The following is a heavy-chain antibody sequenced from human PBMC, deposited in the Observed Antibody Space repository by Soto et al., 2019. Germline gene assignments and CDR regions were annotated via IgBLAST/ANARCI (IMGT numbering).Heavy chain of an antibody. CDR1: GYTFTTYG. Sequence: QVQLVQSGGEVKKPGASVKVSCKASGYTFTTYGITWVRQAPGQGLEYLGWISTYNGNTDFAQRVQNRLTLTTDTSTSTAYMELRSLRPDDTAVYYCARAKVLITPTWFDPWGQGTLVTVSS. D-gene: IGHD3-22*01. CDR3: ARAKVLITPTWFDP. V-gene: IGHV1-18*01. CDR2: ISTYNGNT. J-gene: IGHJ5*02.